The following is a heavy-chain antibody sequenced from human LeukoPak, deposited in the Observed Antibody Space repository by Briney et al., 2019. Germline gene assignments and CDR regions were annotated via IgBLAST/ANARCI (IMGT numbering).Heavy chain of an antibody. CDR2: ISGSGGST. Sequence: PGGSLRLSCAASGFTFSSYDMSWVRQAPGKGLEWVSAISGSGGSTYYADSVKGRFTISRDNSKNTLYLQMNSLRAEDTAVYYCAKLQLTVQLWFNFDYWGQGTLVTVSS. D-gene: IGHD5-18*01. CDR3: AKLQLTVQLWFNFDY. CDR1: GFTFSSYD. V-gene: IGHV3-23*01. J-gene: IGHJ4*02.